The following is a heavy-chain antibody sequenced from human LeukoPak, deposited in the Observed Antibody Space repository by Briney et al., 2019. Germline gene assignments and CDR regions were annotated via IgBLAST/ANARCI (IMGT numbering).Heavy chain of an antibody. D-gene: IGHD2-21*02. CDR3: AQFCGGDCYAPHDAFDI. CDR2: IIPIFGTA. Sequence: SVKVSCKASGGTFSSYAISWVRQAPGQGLEWMGGIIPIFGTANYAQKFQGRVTITTDESTSTAYMELSSLRSEDTAVYYCAQFCGGDCYAPHDAFDIWGQGTMVTVSS. CDR1: GGTFSSYA. J-gene: IGHJ3*02. V-gene: IGHV1-69*05.